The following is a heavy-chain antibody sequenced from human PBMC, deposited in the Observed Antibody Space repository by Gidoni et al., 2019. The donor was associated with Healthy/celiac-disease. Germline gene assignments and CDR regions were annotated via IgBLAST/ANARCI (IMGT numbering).Heavy chain of an antibody. CDR2: INHSGST. J-gene: IGHJ4*02. CDR3: ARGPAVVAATKNFDY. D-gene: IGHD2-15*01. V-gene: IGHV4-34*01. CDR1: GGSFSGYY. Sequence: QVQLQQWGAGLLKPSETLSLTCAVYGGSFSGYYWSWIRQPPGKGLEWIGEINHSGSTNYNPSLKSRVTISVDTSKNQFSLKLSSVTAADTAVYYCARGPAVVAATKNFDYWGQGTLVTVSS.